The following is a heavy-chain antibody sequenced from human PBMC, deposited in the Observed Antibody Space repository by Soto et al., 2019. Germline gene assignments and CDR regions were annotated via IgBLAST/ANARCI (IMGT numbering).Heavy chain of an antibody. CDR2: IGTAGDT. CDR1: GFTFSDYA. Sequence: LSCAASGFTFSDYAMHWVRQATGKGLEWVSAIGTAGDTYYPGSVKGRFTISRENAKNSLYLQMNSLRAGDTAVYYCARRDPSYGMDVWGQGTTVTVSS. J-gene: IGHJ6*02. CDR3: ARRDPSYGMDV. V-gene: IGHV3-13*04.